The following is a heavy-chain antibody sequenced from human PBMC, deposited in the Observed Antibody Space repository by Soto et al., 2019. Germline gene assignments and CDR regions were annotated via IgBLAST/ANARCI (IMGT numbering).Heavy chain of an antibody. J-gene: IGHJ6*03. CDR1: GFSLSNARMG. CDR2: IFSNDEK. D-gene: IGHD2-2*01. CDR3: ARIPIVPAAIYYYYYMDV. V-gene: IGHV2-26*01. Sequence: SGPTLVNPTETLTLTCTVSGFSLSNARMGVSWIRQPPGKALEWLAHIFSNDEKSYSTSLKSRLTISKDTSKSQVVLTMTNMDPVDTATYYCARIPIVPAAIYYYYYMDVWGKGTTVTVSS.